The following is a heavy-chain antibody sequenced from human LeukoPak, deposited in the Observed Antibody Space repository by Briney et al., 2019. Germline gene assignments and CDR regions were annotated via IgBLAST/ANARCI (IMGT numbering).Heavy chain of an antibody. CDR2: INHSGST. D-gene: IGHD6-13*01. CDR3: ARASRQSSSWLFDS. J-gene: IGHJ4*02. CDR1: GGSFSGYY. Sequence: SETLSLTCAVYGGSFSGYYWSWIRQPPGKGLEWIGEINHSGSTNYNPSLKNRVTISVDTSKNQFSLKLSSVTAADTAVYYCARASRQSSSWLFDSWGQGTLVIVSS. V-gene: IGHV4-34*01.